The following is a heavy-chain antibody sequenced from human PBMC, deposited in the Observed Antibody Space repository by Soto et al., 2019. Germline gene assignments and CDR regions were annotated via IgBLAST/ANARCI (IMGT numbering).Heavy chain of an antibody. CDR1: GFTFSSYG. D-gene: IGHD3-10*01. Sequence: QVQLVESGGGVVQPGRSLRLSCAASGFTFSSYGMHWVRQAPGKGLEWVAVIWYDGSNKYYADSVKGRFTISRDNSKNTLYLQMNSLRAEDTAVYYFARDLSITMVRGGFDYWGQGTLVTVSS. J-gene: IGHJ4*02. CDR2: IWYDGSNK. CDR3: ARDLSITMVRGGFDY. V-gene: IGHV3-33*01.